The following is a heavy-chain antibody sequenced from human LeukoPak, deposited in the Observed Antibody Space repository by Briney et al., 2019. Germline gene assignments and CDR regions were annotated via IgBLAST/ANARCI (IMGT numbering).Heavy chain of an antibody. J-gene: IGHJ3*02. CDR1: GGSINSYY. CDR2: IYYSGST. D-gene: IGHD2-15*01. CDR3: ARDTTYCSGGSCYYHALDI. V-gene: IGHV4-59*01. Sequence: PSETLSLTCTVSGGSINSYYWSWIRQPPGKGLEWIGYIYYSGSTNYNPSLKSRVTISVDTSKNQFSLKLTSVTAADTAVYYCARDTTYCSGGSCYYHALDIWGQGTMVTVSS.